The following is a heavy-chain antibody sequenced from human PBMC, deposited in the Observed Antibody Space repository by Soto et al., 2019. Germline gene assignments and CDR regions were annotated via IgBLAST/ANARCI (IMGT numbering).Heavy chain of an antibody. Sequence: QLQLQESGSRLVKSSETLSLTCAVSGDTISTGGYSWAWIRQAPGKALVWIGHTYYSGNLYYNPSLKSRVIISVDRSKNQFYLKLYSVHAAYTAVYYCARVTYGDYFGYFDPFCHGTLVNVSS. J-gene: IGHJ5*02. CDR1: GDTISTGGYS. V-gene: IGHV4-30-2*01. D-gene: IGHD4-17*01. CDR3: ARVTYGDYFGYFDP. CDR2: TYYSGNL.